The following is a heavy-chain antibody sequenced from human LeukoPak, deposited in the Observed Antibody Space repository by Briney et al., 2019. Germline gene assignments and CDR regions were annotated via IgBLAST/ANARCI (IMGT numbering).Heavy chain of an antibody. CDR3: AKGGRYSSSHGIFDY. Sequence: GGSLRLSCAASGFTVNSNYMSWVRQAPGKGLEWVSAISGSGGSTYYADSVKGRFTISRDNSKNTLYLQMNSLRAEDTAVYYCAKGGRYSSSHGIFDYWGQGTLVTVSS. CDR1: GFTVNSNY. J-gene: IGHJ4*02. V-gene: IGHV3-23*01. CDR2: ISGSGGST. D-gene: IGHD6-13*01.